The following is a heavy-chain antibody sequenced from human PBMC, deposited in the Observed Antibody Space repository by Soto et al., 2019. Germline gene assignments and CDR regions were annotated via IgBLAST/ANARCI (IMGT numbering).Heavy chain of an antibody. CDR1: GFTFTSSA. J-gene: IGHJ5*02. CDR2: IVVGSGNT. D-gene: IGHD2-8*01. Sequence: ASVKVSCKASGFTFTSSAVQWVRQARGQRLEWIGRIVVGSGNTNYAQKFQERVTITRDMSTSTVYMELSSLRSEDTAVYYCARLLMVYARRYNWFDPWGQGTLVTVSS. CDR3: ARLLMVYARRYNWFDP. V-gene: IGHV1-58*01.